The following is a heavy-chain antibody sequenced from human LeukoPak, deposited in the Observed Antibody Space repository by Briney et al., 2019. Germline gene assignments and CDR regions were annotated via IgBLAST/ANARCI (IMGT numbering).Heavy chain of an antibody. CDR3: AKDQWGPGANHKRFDS. CDR1: GFTFSSYW. CDR2: IKQDGSEK. Sequence: GGSLRLSCAASGFTFSSYWMSWVRQAPGKGLEWVANIKQDGSEKYYVDSVKGRFSISRDNSKNTLYLELSSLRIEDTAVYYCAKDQWGPGANHKRFDSWGQGTLVTVSS. D-gene: IGHD3-10*01. J-gene: IGHJ5*01. V-gene: IGHV3-7*01.